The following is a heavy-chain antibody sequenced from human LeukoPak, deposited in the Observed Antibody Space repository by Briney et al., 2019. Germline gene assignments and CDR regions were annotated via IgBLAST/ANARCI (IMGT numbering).Heavy chain of an antibody. CDR3: ARDSYYFGSGSDNTPYNWFDP. V-gene: IGHV4-4*02. J-gene: IGHJ5*02. Sequence: SETLSLTYAVSRGSISSNNWWSWVRQPPGKRLEWIAEIYRSGSTNYNPSLKSRVTISVDKSKNQFSLKLSSVTAADTAMYYCARDSYYFGSGSDNTPYNWFDPWGQGTLVTVSS. D-gene: IGHD3-10*01. CDR2: IYRSGST. CDR1: RGSISSNNW.